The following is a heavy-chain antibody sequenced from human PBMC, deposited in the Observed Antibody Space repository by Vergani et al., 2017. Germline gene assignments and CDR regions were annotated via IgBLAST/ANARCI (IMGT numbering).Heavy chain of an antibody. D-gene: IGHD4-17*01. Sequence: VQLVESGGGLVKPGGSLRLSCAASGFTSSSYGMHWARQAQGKGLEWVAVISYDGSNKYYADSVKGRFTISRDNSKNTLYLQMNSLRAEDTAVYYCAKDAMTTGSYYFDYWGQGTLVTVSS. CDR1: GFTSSSYG. CDR2: ISYDGSNK. V-gene: IGHV3-30*18. CDR3: AKDAMTTGSYYFDY. J-gene: IGHJ4*02.